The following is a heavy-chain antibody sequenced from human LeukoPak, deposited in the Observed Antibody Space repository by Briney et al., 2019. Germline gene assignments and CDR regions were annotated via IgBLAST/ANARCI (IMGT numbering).Heavy chain of an antibody. CDR1: GFTFDDYT. J-gene: IGHJ4*02. CDR2: ISWDGGST. CDR3: AKDRYCSGDSCFFDYDY. Sequence: GGSLRLSCAASGFTFDDYTMHWVRQAPGKGLEWVSLISWDGGSTHYADSVKGRFTISRDNSKNSLYLQMNSLRTEDTALYYCAKDRYCSGDSCFFDYDYWGRGTLVTVSS. D-gene: IGHD2-15*01. V-gene: IGHV3-43*01.